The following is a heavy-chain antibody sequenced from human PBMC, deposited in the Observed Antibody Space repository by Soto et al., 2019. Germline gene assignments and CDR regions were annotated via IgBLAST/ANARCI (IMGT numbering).Heavy chain of an antibody. CDR2: ISWNSNTI. CDR1: GFTFDNYG. J-gene: IGHJ6*02. CDR3: AKGIRRNWNEMDV. Sequence: EVQLVESGGGLVQPGRSLRLSCAASGFTFDNYGMYWVRQAPGKGLEWVAGISWNSNTIAFAGSVEGRFTISRDNAKSSLYLHISNLRPEDTALYFCAKGIRRNWNEMDVWGQGTTVTVSS. V-gene: IGHV3-9*01. D-gene: IGHD1-1*01.